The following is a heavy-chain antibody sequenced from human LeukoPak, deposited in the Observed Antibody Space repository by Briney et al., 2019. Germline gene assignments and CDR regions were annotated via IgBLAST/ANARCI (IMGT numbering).Heavy chain of an antibody. J-gene: IGHJ4*02. CDR2: ISYDGSNK. CDR1: GFSFSSHA. V-gene: IGHV3-30*19. Sequence: GGSLRLSCAASGFSFSSHAMHWVRQAPGKGLEWVADISYDGSNKYYADSVKGRFTISRDNSKNTLYLQMNSLRAEDTAVYYCARDRIRITMVRGAMGYWGQGTLVTVSS. D-gene: IGHD3-10*01. CDR3: ARDRIRITMVRGAMGY.